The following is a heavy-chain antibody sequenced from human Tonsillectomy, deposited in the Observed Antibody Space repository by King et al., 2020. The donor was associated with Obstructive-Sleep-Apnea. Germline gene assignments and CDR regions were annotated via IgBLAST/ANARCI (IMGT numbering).Heavy chain of an antibody. V-gene: IGHV1-2*02. CDR3: ARDMSAYDSTSPAY. Sequence: QLVQSGAEVKKPGASVKVSCKASGYTFTGYYIHWVRQAPGQGLEWMGWISPNSGATKYAQKFQDRVTMTRATSINTAYMDLSRLRSDDTAIYYCARDMSAYDSTSPAYWGQGTLVTVSS. D-gene: IGHD3-10*01. J-gene: IGHJ4*02. CDR1: GYTFTGYY. CDR2: ISPNSGAT.